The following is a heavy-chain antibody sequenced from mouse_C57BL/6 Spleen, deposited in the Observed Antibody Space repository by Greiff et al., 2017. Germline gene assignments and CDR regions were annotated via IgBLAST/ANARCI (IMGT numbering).Heavy chain of an antibody. CDR1: GYTFTSYW. Sequence: QVQLQQPGAELVKPGASVTLSCKASGYTFTSYWMHWVKQRPGQGLEWIGMIHPNSGSTNYNEKFKSKATLTVDKSSSTAYMQLSSLTSEDSAVYYCARRDSNFEYFDVWGTGTTVTVSS. V-gene: IGHV1-64*01. D-gene: IGHD2-5*01. J-gene: IGHJ1*03. CDR2: IHPNSGST. CDR3: ARRDSNFEYFDV.